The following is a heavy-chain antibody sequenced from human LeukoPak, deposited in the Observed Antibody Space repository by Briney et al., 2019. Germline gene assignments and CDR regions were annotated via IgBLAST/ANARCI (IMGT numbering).Heavy chain of an antibody. CDR3: ARAPHFFDTSGSRYYFDS. D-gene: IGHD3-22*01. J-gene: IGHJ4*02. V-gene: IGHV4-39*07. CDR2: IYYSGNT. CDR1: GGSIRSTTYY. Sequence: SETLSLTCTVSGGSIRSTTYYWGWLRQPPGKGLEWIGSIYYSGNTYYNPSLMSRVTISVDTSKNQFSLHLSSVTAADTAVYYCARAPHFFDTSGSRYYFDSWGQGALVTVSS.